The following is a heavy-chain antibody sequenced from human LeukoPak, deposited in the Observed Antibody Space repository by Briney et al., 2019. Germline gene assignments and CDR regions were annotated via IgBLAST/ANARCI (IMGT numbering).Heavy chain of an antibody. V-gene: IGHV3-21*01. CDR1: GFTFSSSS. D-gene: IGHD4/OR15-4a*01. CDR3: AKSLTPDRDWFDP. J-gene: IGHJ5*02. Sequence: GGSLRLSCAASGFTFSSSSMNWVRQAPGKGLEWVSSISSSGRYIYFADSMKGRFTISRDNAKNSVSLQMNSLRGEDTAVYYCAKSLTPDRDWFDPWGQGTLVIVSS. CDR2: ISSSGRYI.